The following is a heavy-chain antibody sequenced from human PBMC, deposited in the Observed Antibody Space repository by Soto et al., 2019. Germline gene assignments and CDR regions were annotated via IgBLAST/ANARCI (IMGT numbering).Heavy chain of an antibody. Sequence: SETLSLTCTVSGGSFSMDGYYWTWIRQHPGKGLEWLGFIFGSGSNYYNPSLWGRVSISGDTSKIQFSLTLTSVTAADTAVYYCARDRCSGGDCYLGYWGQGTLVTVSS. CDR2: IFGSGSN. V-gene: IGHV4-31*03. J-gene: IGHJ4*02. CDR3: ARDRCSGGDCYLGY. D-gene: IGHD2-21*02. CDR1: GGSFSMDGYY.